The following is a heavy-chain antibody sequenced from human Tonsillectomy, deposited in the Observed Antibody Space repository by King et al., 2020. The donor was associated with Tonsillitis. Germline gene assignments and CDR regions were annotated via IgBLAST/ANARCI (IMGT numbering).Heavy chain of an antibody. CDR1: GFTFSNYG. J-gene: IGHJ6*02. V-gene: IGHV3-30*18. Sequence: VQLVESGGGVVQPGRSLRLSCAASGFTFSNYGMHWVRQAPGKGLEWVAVILYDGSNKYYADSVKGRFTISRDNSKNTLYLQMNSLRAEDTAVYYCAKDSDKYYFWNSYYYYAMDVWGQGTTVTVSS. CDR2: ILYDGSNK. CDR3: AKDSDKYYFWNSYYYYAMDV. D-gene: IGHD3-3*01.